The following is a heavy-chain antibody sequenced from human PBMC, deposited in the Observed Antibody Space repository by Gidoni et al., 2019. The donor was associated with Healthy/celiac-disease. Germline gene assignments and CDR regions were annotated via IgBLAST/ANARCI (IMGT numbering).Heavy chain of an antibody. D-gene: IGHD3-16*01. CDR1: GFTFSSFS. J-gene: IGHJ3*02. CDR3: ARGESITFGGVDAFDI. CDR2: ISYDGSNK. Sequence: QVKLVESGGGVGPPGRSLRLSCAASGFTFSSFSMHWVRQLPGKGLEWVAVISYDGSNKYYADSVKGRFTISRDNSKNTLYLQMNSLRAEDTAVYYCARGESITFGGVDAFDIWGQGTMVTVSS. V-gene: IGHV3-30-3*01.